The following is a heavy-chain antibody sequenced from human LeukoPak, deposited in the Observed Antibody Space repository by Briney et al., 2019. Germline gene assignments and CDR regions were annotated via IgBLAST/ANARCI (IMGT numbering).Heavy chain of an antibody. J-gene: IGHJ4*02. D-gene: IGHD5-24*01. CDR3: ARSQRSGEMATIITFGY. CDR1: GGSISSYY. V-gene: IGHV4-59*01. Sequence: PSETLSLTCTVSGGSISSYYWTWIRQPPGKGLEWIGYIHYSGSTNYDPSLKSRVTISVDTSKNQFSLKLSSVTAADTAVYYCARSQRSGEMATIITFGYWGQGTLVTVSS. CDR2: IHYSGST.